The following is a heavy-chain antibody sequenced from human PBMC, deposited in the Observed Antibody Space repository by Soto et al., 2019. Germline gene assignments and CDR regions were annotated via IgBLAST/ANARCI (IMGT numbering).Heavy chain of an antibody. Sequence: ASLQVSSEASGYTFTSYAMHWVRQARRQRLEWMGWINAGNGNTKFSQKFQGRVTITRDTSASTAYMELSSLRAEDPAVYYCAKDSSQGYLDHWGQGTLFSVSS. CDR3: AKDSSQGYLDH. CDR2: INAGNGNT. V-gene: IGHV1-3*01. J-gene: IGHJ4*02. CDR1: GYTFTSYA.